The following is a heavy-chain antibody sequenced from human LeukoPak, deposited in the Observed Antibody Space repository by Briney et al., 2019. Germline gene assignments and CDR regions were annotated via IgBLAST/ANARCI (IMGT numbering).Heavy chain of an antibody. J-gene: IGHJ4*02. CDR3: AIENYDIWTGYYSPGHFDY. CDR1: GFTFSNYE. Sequence: PGGSLRLSCAASGFTFSNYEMNWVRQAPGKGLEWVSYISNTGHTIFYAHSVKGRFTISRDNAKNSLYLQMNSLRAEDTAVYYCAIENYDIWTGYYSPGHFDYWGQGTLVTVSS. V-gene: IGHV3-48*03. D-gene: IGHD3-9*01. CDR2: ISNTGHTI.